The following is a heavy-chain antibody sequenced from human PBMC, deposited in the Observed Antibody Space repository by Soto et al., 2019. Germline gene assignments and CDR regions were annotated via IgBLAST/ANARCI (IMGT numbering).Heavy chain of an antibody. D-gene: IGHD2-21*02. CDR3: ERGDPNWFEP. Sequence: QVQLVESGGGVVQPGRSLRLSCAASGFTFSSYAMHWVRQAPGKGLEWVAVISYDGSNKYYADSVKGRFTISRDNSKNTMYLQMNSLRAEDTAVYYCERGDPNWFEPWGQGNLVTVSS. V-gene: IGHV3-30-3*01. J-gene: IGHJ5*02. CDR2: ISYDGSNK. CDR1: GFTFSSYA.